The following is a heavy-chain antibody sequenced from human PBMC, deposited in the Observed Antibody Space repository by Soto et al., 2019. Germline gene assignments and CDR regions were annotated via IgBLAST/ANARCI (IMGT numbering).Heavy chain of an antibody. CDR3: ARVGQEGFAP. CDR2: IYHSGST. J-gene: IGHJ5*02. CDR1: GGSISSGGYS. Sequence: QLQLQESGSGLVKPSQTLSLTCAVSGGSISSGGYSWSWIRQPPGKGLEWIGYIYHSGSTYYNPSLTLRVTISVDRSKHQVSLKLSSVTAADTAVYYCARVGQEGFAPWGQGTLVTVSS. V-gene: IGHV4-30-2*01.